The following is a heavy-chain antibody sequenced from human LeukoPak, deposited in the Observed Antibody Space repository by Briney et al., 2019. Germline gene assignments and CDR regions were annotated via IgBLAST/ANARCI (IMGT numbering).Heavy chain of an antibody. J-gene: IGHJ4*02. V-gene: IGHV3-23*01. CDR1: GFTFSSYA. CDR2: ISGSGGST. CDR3: AKETVRWLQLAY. D-gene: IGHD5-24*01. Sequence: GGSLRLSCAASGFTFSSYAMSWVRQAPGKGLEWVSRISGSGGSTYYADSVKGRFTISRDNSKNTLYLQINSLRAEDTAVYYCAKETVRWLQLAYWGQGTLVTVSS.